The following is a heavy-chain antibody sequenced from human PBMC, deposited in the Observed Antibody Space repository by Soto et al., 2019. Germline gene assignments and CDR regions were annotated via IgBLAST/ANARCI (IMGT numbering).Heavy chain of an antibody. V-gene: IGHV4-59*08. D-gene: IGHD6-19*01. CDR2: TDYSGNT. Sequence: QVQLQESGPGLVRPSETLPLTCTVSSDSISSYYWIWIRQSPGKGLEWIGYTDYSGNTNYNPSHKSRVTISGDTSKTQFSLRLSSVTAADTAVYYCARAVGDPLYYLDYWGQGTLVTVSS. CDR3: ARAVGDPLYYLDY. CDR1: SDSISSYY. J-gene: IGHJ4*02.